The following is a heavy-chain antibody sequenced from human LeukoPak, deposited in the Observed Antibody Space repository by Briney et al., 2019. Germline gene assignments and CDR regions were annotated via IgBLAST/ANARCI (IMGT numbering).Heavy chain of an antibody. CDR3: ARARGIVGAPRFDY. V-gene: IGHV7-4-1*02. J-gene: IGHJ4*02. Sequence: WASVKVSCKASGYTFTSYYMHWVRQAPGQGLEWMGWINTNTGNPTYAQGFTGRFVFSLDTSVSTAYLQISSLKAEDTAVYYCARARGIVGAPRFDYWGQGTLVTVSS. D-gene: IGHD1-26*01. CDR1: GYTFTSYY. CDR2: INTNTGNP.